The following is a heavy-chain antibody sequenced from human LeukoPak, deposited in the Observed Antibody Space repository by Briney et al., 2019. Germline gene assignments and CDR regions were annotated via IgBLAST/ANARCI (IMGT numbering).Heavy chain of an antibody. CDR3: AREVGPTTNTFDY. D-gene: IGHD1-26*01. V-gene: IGHV1-2*02. CDR2: INPNSGGT. CDR1: GYTFTGYY. Sequence: ASVKVSCKASGYTFTGYYMHWVRQAPGQGLEWMGWINPNSGGTNYAQKFQGRVTMTRDTSISTAYMELSRLRSDDTAVYYCAREVGPTTNTFDYWGQGTLVTVSS. J-gene: IGHJ4*02.